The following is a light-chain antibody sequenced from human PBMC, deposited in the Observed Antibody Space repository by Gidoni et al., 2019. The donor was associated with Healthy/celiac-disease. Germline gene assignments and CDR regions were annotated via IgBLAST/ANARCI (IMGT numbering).Light chain of an antibody. CDR1: QSLVHSDGNTY. V-gene: IGKV2-30*02. Sequence: DVVMPQSPLSLPVTLGQPASISCRSSQSLVHSDGNTYLNWFQQRPGQSPRRLIYKVSNRDSGVPDRFSGSGSGTDFTLKISRVEAEDVGVYYCMQGTHLLTFGGGTKVEIK. J-gene: IGKJ4*01. CDR2: KVS. CDR3: MQGTHLLT.